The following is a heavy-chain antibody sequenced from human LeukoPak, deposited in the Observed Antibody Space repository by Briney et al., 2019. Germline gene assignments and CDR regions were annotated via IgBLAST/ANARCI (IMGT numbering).Heavy chain of an antibody. CDR2: LYHPDST. CDR3: ARQYDSYFYYYLDL. V-gene: IGHV4-39*01. Sequence: SETLSLTCTVSGGSISSSSYYWVWIRQPPGKGLEWIGSLYHPDSTYYNPSLKSRVTMSVDTFRNQFSLRLSFVTAADTAVYYCARQYDSYFYYYLDLWGTGTTVTVSS. CDR1: GGSISSSSYY. J-gene: IGHJ6*03.